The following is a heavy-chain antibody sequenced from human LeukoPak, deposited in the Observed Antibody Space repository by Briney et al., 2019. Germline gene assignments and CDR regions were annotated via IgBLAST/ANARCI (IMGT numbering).Heavy chain of an antibody. CDR2: IIPIFGTA. D-gene: IGHD2-21*01. V-gene: IGHV1-69*13. Sequence: SVKVSCKASGGTFSSYAISWVRQAPGQGLEWMGGIIPIFGTANYAQKFQGRVTITADESTSTAYLELSSLRSEDTAVYYCAGEAGGGEGYNWFDPWGQGTLVTVSS. J-gene: IGHJ5*02. CDR3: AGEAGGGEGYNWFDP. CDR1: GGTFSSYA.